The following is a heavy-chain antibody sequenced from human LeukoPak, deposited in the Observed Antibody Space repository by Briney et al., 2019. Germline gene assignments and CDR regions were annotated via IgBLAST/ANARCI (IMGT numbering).Heavy chain of an antibody. D-gene: IGHD3-9*01. CDR3: TITYGSYDILTGYPNWFDP. V-gene: IGHV3-73*01. J-gene: IGHJ5*02. CDR2: IRSKANSYAT. Sequence: GGSLRLSCAAPGFTFSGSAMHWVRQASGKGLEWVGRIRSKANSYATAYAASVKGRFTISRDDSKNTAYLQMNSLKTEDTAVYYCTITYGSYDILTGYPNWFDPWGQGTLVTVSS. CDR1: GFTFSGSA.